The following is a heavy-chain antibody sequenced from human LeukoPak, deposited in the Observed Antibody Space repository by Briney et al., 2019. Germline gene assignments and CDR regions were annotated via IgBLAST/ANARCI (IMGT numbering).Heavy chain of an antibody. Sequence: GGSLRLSCAASGFTFSIYAMSWVRQAPGKGLEWVSAISGSGGSTYYADSVKGRFTISRDNSKNTLYLQMNSLRAEDTAVYYCAKMDYGSGSYYSYYFDYWGQGTLVTVSS. CDR1: GFTFSIYA. J-gene: IGHJ4*02. D-gene: IGHD3-10*01. CDR3: AKMDYGSGSYYSYYFDY. V-gene: IGHV3-23*01. CDR2: ISGSGGST.